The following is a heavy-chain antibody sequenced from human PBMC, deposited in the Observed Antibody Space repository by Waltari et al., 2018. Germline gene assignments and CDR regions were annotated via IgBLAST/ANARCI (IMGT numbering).Heavy chain of an antibody. V-gene: IGHV4-34*01. CDR3: ARDEGLSYYDSSGYYY. Sequence: QVQLQQWGAGLLKPSETLSLTCAVYGGSFSGYYWSWIRKPPGKGLEWIGEINHSGSTNYNPSLKSRVTISVDTSKNQFSLKLSSVTAADTAVYYCARDEGLSYYDSSGYYYWGQGTLVTVSS. D-gene: IGHD3-22*01. CDR2: INHSGST. CDR1: GGSFSGYY. J-gene: IGHJ4*02.